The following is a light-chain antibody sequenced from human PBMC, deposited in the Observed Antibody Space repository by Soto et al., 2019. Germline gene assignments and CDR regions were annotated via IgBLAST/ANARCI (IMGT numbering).Light chain of an antibody. Sequence: QSALTQPASVSGSPGQSITISCTGTSSDVGGYNYVSWYQQHPGKAPKLMIFEVSHRPSGVSTRFSGSKSGNTASLTISGLQAEDEADYYCSSYTTTGTYVFGAGTKVTVL. CDR2: EVS. J-gene: IGLJ1*01. V-gene: IGLV2-14*01. CDR1: SSDVGGYNY. CDR3: SSYTTTGTYV.